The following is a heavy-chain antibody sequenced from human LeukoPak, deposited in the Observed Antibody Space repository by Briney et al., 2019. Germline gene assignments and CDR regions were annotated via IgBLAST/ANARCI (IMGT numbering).Heavy chain of an antibody. CDR2: INPNSGGT. D-gene: IGHD3-22*01. CDR1: GYTFTGYY. V-gene: IGHV1-2*06. J-gene: IGHJ5*02. Sequence: ASVTVSCKASGYTFTGYYMHWVRQAPGQGLEWMGRINPNSGGTNYAQKFQGRVTMTRDTSISTAYMELSRLRSDDTAVYYCARSETYYYDSSGLGLPDPWGQGTLVTVSS. CDR3: ARSETYYYDSSGLGLPDP.